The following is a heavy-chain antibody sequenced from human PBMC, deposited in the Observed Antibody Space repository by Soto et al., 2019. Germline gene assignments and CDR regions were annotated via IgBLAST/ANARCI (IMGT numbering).Heavy chain of an antibody. CDR2: IKDGGIT. CDR1: GGSLTGYY. CDR3: ARGQEGIVATH. D-gene: IGHD5-12*01. J-gene: IGHJ4*02. Sequence: QVQLQQWGAGLLKPSETLSLTCAVNGGSLTGYYWSWIRQPPGKGLEWIGEIKDGGITNYSTSIKSRVTISAYTSKNQFSLKLNSVTAADTAVYYCARGQEGIVATHWDQGTLVTVSS. V-gene: IGHV4-34*01.